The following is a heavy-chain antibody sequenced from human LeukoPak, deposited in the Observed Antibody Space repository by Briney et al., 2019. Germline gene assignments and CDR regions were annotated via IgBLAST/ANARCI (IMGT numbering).Heavy chain of an antibody. J-gene: IGHJ4*02. CDR1: GFTFSSYC. CDR3: ATESCSGGSCYSDWAY. Sequence: GGSLRLSCAASGFTFSSYCMGWVRQAPGKGLEWVANIKQDGSEKYYVDSVKGRFTISRDNAKNSLYLQMNSLRAEDTAVYYCATESCSGGSCYSDWAYWGQGTLVTVSS. V-gene: IGHV3-7*04. CDR2: IKQDGSEK. D-gene: IGHD2-15*01.